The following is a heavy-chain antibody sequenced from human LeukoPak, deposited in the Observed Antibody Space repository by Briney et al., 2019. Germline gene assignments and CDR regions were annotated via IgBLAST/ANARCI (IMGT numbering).Heavy chain of an antibody. J-gene: IGHJ3*02. Sequence: SETLSLTCTVSGGSISSSSYYWGWIRQPPGKGLEWIGSIYYSGSTYYNPSLKSRVTISVDTSKNQFSLKLRSVTAADTAVYYCARGEYVGGAFDIWGQGTMVTVSS. D-gene: IGHD1-26*01. CDR3: ARGEYVGGAFDI. V-gene: IGHV4-39*07. CDR1: GGSISSSSYY. CDR2: IYYSGST.